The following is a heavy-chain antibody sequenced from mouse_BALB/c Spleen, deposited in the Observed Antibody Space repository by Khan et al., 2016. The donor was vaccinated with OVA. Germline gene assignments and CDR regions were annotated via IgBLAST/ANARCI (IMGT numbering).Heavy chain of an antibody. CDR1: GFSLTSYG. CDR2: IWSDGST. CDR3: ARHDRYFYAMDY. D-gene: IGHD2-14*01. J-gene: IGHJ4*01. V-gene: IGHV2-6-1*01. Sequence: QVQLKESGPGLVAPSQSLSITCTISGFSLTSYGLHWVRQPPGKGLEWLVVIWSDGSTTYNSALKSRMSISKENSKSQVFLKMNSLQTDDTAMYYCARHDRYFYAMDYWGQGTSVTVSS.